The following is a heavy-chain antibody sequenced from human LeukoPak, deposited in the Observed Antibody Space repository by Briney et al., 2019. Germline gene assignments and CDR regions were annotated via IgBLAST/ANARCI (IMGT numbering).Heavy chain of an antibody. J-gene: IGHJ4*02. Sequence: GGSLRLSCAASGFTFSTYGMSWVRQALGKGLEWVSAINGGGGSTYYADSVRGRFTISRDNSKNTLYLQMNSLKTEDTAVYYCTTVGVLLWFGEPTQTDYWGQGTLVTVSS. CDR1: GFTFSTYG. CDR3: TTVGVLLWFGEPTQTDY. CDR2: INGGGGST. D-gene: IGHD3-10*01. V-gene: IGHV3-23*01.